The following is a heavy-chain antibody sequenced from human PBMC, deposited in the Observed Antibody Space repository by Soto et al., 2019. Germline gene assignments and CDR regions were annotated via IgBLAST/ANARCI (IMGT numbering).Heavy chain of an antibody. CDR1: GYTFTSYY. CDR2: INPSGGST. CDR3: ARVVGYYDSSGYYYYYGMDV. D-gene: IGHD3-22*01. Sequence: GASVKVSCKASGYTFTSYYMHWVRQAPGQGLEWMGIINPSGGSTSYAQKFQGRVTMTRDTSTSTVYMELSSLRSEDTAVYYCARVVGYYDSSGYYYYYGMDVWGQGTTVTVSS. V-gene: IGHV1-46*01. J-gene: IGHJ6*02.